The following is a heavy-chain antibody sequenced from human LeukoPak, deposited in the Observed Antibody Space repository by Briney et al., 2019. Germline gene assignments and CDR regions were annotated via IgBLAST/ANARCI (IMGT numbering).Heavy chain of an antibody. J-gene: IGHJ4*02. D-gene: IGHD3-10*01. V-gene: IGHV4-59*01. CDR3: ARDRYYDSGSYYN. Sequence: SETLSLTCTVSGGSISTYYWSWIRQPPGKGLEWIGYIYYSGSTNYNPSLKSRVTISVDTSKNQFSLKLSSVTAADTAVYYCARDRYYDSGSYYNWGQGTLVTVSS. CDR2: IYYSGST. CDR1: GGSISTYY.